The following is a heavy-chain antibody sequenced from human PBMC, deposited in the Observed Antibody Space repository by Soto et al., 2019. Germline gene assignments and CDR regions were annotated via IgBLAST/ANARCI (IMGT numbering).Heavy chain of an antibody. CDR1: GFTFSSYW. Sequence: PGGSLRLSCAASGFTFSSYWMSWVRQAPGKGLEWVANIKQDGSEKYYVDSVKGRFTISRDNSKNTLYLQMSSLRPEDTAVYYCARGKQPLVSEWICFDPWGQGTLVTVSS. CDR3: ARGKQPLVSEWICFDP. D-gene: IGHD3-3*01. J-gene: IGHJ5*02. CDR2: IKQDGSEK. V-gene: IGHV3-7*01.